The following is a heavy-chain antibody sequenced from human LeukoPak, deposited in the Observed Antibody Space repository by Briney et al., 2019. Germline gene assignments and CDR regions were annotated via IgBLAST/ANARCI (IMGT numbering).Heavy chain of an antibody. D-gene: IGHD3-10*01. V-gene: IGHV3-7*01. CDR2: IKQDGSEK. Sequence: GGSLRLSCAASGFTFSSYWMSWVRQAPGKGLEWVANIKQDGSEKYYVDSVKGRFTISRDNAKNSLYLQMNSLRAEDTAVYYCARDVQRLLWFGELLYEGFDPWGQGTLVTVSS. CDR1: GFTFSSYW. J-gene: IGHJ5*02. CDR3: ARDVQRLLWFGELLYEGFDP.